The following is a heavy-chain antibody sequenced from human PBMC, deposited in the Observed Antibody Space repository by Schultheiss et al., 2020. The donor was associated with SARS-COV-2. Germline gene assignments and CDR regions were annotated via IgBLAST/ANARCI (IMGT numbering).Heavy chain of an antibody. J-gene: IGHJ4*02. CDR1: GGSFSGYY. D-gene: IGHD5-12*01. CDR3: ARVNTQGLRFGRGVDY. V-gene: IGHV4-34*01. CDR2: INHSGST. Sequence: GSLRLSCAVYGGSFSGYYWSWIRQPPGKGLEWIGEINHSGSTNYNPSLKSRVTISVDTSKNQFSLKLSSVTAADTAVYYCARVNTQGLRFGRGVDYWGQGTLVTVSS.